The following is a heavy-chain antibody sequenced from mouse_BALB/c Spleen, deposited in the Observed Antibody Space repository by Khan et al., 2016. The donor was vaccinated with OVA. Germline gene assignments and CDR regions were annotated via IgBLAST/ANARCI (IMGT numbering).Heavy chain of an antibody. CDR2: IWSGGST. J-gene: IGHJ3*01. V-gene: IGHV2-2*02. D-gene: IGHD1-1*01. Sequence: QVQLKESGPGLVQPSQSLSITCTVSGFSLTNYGIHWVRQSPGKGLEWLGLIWSGGSTDYNAAFISRLSISKDNSKSHVFFKMNSLQTNDTAIYYCDRRDYYYARGAWCPYWGKGTLVTVSA. CDR3: DRRDYYYARGAWCPY. CDR1: GFSLTNYG.